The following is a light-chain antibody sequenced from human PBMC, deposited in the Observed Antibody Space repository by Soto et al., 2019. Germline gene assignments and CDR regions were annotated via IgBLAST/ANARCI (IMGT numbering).Light chain of an antibody. J-gene: IGKJ1*01. V-gene: IGKV3-15*01. CDR1: QTISGT. CDR2: EAS. CDR3: QQYDTWPWT. Sequence: IEMTQSPATLSASVGDRVTVSCRASQTISGTLAWYQQKPGQAPRLLIHEASKRASGFPSRFSGSGSGTDFTLTISSLQSEDFAAYYCQQYDTWPWTFGQGTKVDIK.